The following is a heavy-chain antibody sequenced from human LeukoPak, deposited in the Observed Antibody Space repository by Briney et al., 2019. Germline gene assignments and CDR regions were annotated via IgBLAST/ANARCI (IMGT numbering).Heavy chain of an antibody. V-gene: IGHV3-74*01. Sequence: PGGSLRLSCAASGFTFSSYWMHWVRQAPGKGLVWVSRTNSDGSSTSYADSVKGRFTISRDNAKNTLYLQMNSLRAEDTAVYYCARGGYSGYDVDYWGQGTLVTVSS. D-gene: IGHD5-12*01. CDR2: TNSDGSST. CDR3: ARGGYSGYDVDY. CDR1: GFTFSSYW. J-gene: IGHJ4*02.